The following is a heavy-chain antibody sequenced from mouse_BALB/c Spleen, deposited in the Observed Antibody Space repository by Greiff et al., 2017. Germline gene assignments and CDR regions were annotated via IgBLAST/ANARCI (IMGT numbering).Heavy chain of an antibody. D-gene: IGHD2-4*01. Sequence: QVQLQQPGAELVKPGASVKLSCKASGYTFTSYWMHWVKQRPGQGLEWIGEINPSNGRTNYNEKFKSKATLTVDKSSSTAYMQLSSLTSEDSAVYYCARGTMILFDYWGQGTTLTVSS. CDR3: ARGTMILFDY. CDR1: GYTFTSYW. V-gene: IGHV1S81*02. J-gene: IGHJ2*01. CDR2: INPSNGRT.